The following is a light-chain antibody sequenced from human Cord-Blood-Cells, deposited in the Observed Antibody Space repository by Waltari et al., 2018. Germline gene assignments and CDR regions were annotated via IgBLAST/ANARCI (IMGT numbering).Light chain of an antibody. CDR1: QRISSY. V-gene: IGKV1-39*01. Sequence: DIQMTQSPSSLSASVGDRVTITCRASQRISSYLNWYTQQPGKAPKRLIYAASSLQSGVPSRFSGSGSGTDFTLTISSLQPEDFATYYCQQSYSTPQTFGQGTKVEIK. CDR3: QQSYSTPQT. J-gene: IGKJ1*01. CDR2: AAS.